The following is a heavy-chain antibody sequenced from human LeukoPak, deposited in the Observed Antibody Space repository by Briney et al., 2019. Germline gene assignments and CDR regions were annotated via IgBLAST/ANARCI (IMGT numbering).Heavy chain of an antibody. CDR2: ISWNSGSI. J-gene: IGHJ5*02. D-gene: IGHD4-17*01. Sequence: PGRSLRLSCAASGFTFDDYAMHWVRQAPGKGLEWVSGISWNSGSIGYADSVKGRFTISRDNAKNSLYLQMNSLRAEDTALYYCAKDSSGDYGDYGADNWFDPWGQGTLVTVSS. CDR3: AKDSSGDYGDYGADNWFDP. CDR1: GFTFDDYA. V-gene: IGHV3-9*01.